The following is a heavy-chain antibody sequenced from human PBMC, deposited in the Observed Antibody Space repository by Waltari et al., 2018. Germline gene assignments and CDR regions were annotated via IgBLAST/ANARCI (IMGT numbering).Heavy chain of an antibody. V-gene: IGHV3-53*01. CDR1: GFTVRTNF. Sequence: EVQLVESGGNLIQPGGSLRLSCAASGFTVRTNFISWVRQAPGKGVGWVSIIYRGGNTYYAGSVKGRFTISRDNYKNMVYLEMNSLRAEDTAVYYCAKQSPSYTRGWYPLESWGPGTLVTVSP. D-gene: IGHD6-19*01. CDR2: IYRGGNT. J-gene: IGHJ4*02. CDR3: AKQSPSYTRGWYPLES.